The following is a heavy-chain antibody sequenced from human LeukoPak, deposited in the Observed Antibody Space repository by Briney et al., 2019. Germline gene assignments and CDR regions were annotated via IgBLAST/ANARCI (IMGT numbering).Heavy chain of an antibody. CDR3: ARAPLRRKSRDAFDI. CDR2: ISYDGSNK. CDR1: GFTFSSYA. D-gene: IGHD4-17*01. V-gene: IGHV3-30-3*01. Sequence: PGGSLRLSCAASGFTFSSYAMHWVRQAPGKGLEWVAVISYDGSNKYYADSVKGRFTISRDNSKNTLYLQMNSLRAEDTAVYYCARAPLRRKSRDAFDIWGQGTMVTVSS. J-gene: IGHJ3*02.